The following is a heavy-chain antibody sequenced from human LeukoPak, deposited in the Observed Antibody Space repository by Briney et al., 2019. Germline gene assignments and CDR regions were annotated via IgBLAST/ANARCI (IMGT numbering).Heavy chain of an antibody. CDR1: GGSISSYY. CDR3: ARDPFARGHFDY. V-gene: IGHV4-59*01. CDR2: IYYSGST. J-gene: IGHJ4*02. D-gene: IGHD3-10*01. Sequence: SETLSLTCTVSGGSISSYYWSWIRQPPGKGLEWIGYIYYSGSTNYNPSLKSRVTISVDTSKNQFSLKLSSVTAADTAVYYCARDPFARGHFDYWGQGTLVTVSS.